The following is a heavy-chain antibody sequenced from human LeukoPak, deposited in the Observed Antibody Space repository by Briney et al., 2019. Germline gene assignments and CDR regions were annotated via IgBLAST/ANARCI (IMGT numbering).Heavy chain of an antibody. J-gene: IGHJ3*02. CDR3: ASATFNGFDI. Sequence: PGGSLRLSCAASGFTFSSYSMNWVRQAPGKGLEWVSSISSSSSYIYYADSVKGRFTISRDNAKNSLYLQMNTLTADDTAVYYCASATFNGFDIWGQGTMVTVSS. CDR1: GFTFSSYS. CDR2: ISSSSSYI. V-gene: IGHV3-21*01.